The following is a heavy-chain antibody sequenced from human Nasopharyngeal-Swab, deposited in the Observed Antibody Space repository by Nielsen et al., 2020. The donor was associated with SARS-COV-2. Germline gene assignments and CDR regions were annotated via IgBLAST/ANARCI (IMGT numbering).Heavy chain of an antibody. V-gene: IGHV1-69*13. CDR3: AREGYSSGWYHDAFDI. Sequence: SVKVSCKASGGTFSSYAISWVRQTPGQGLEWMGGIIPIFGTANYAQKFQGRVTITADESTSTAYMELSSLRSEDTAVYYCAREGYSSGWYHDAFDIWGQGTMVTVSS. J-gene: IGHJ3*02. D-gene: IGHD6-19*01. CDR2: IIPIFGTA. CDR1: GGTFSSYA.